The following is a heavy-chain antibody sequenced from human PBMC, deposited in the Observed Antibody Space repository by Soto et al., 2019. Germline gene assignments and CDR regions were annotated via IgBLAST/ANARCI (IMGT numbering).Heavy chain of an antibody. CDR3: ARPYNWNYGTYYYYGMDV. J-gene: IGHJ6*02. CDR1: GGTFSSYA. V-gene: IGHV1-69*13. CDR2: IIPIFGTA. Sequence: SVKVSCKASGGTFSSYAISWVLQAPGQGLEWMGGIIPIFGTANYAQKFQGRVTITADESTSTAYMELSSLRSEDTAVYYCARPYNWNYGTYYYYGMDVWGQGTTVTV. D-gene: IGHD1-7*01.